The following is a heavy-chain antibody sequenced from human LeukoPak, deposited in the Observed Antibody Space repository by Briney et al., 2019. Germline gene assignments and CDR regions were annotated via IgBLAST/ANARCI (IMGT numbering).Heavy chain of an antibody. J-gene: IGHJ1*01. CDR1: GGTFSSYA. Sequence: SVKVSCKASGGTFSSYAISWVRQAPGQGLEWMGGIIPIFGTANYAQKFQDRVTITTDESTSTAYMELSSLRSEDTAVYYCARMEAYYYDSSGLQHWGQGTLVTVSS. CDR3: ARMEAYYYDSSGLQH. D-gene: IGHD3-22*01. V-gene: IGHV1-69*05. CDR2: IIPIFGTA.